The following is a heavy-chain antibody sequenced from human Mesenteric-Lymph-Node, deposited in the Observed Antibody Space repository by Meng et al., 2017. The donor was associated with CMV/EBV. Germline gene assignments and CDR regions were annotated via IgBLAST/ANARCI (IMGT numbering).Heavy chain of an antibody. CDR2: INSKNGDT. Sequence: ASVKVSCKTSGYTFIGNNIHWVRQAPGQGLEWLGWINSKNGDTKYARKFQGRVTMTRDTSINTAYMELSSLRSEDTAVYYCARGYCSSTSCFLTQYYYYYGMDVWGQGTTVTVSS. D-gene: IGHD2-2*01. CDR1: GYTFIGNN. CDR3: ARGYCSSTSCFLTQYYYYYGMDV. V-gene: IGHV1-2*02. J-gene: IGHJ6*02.